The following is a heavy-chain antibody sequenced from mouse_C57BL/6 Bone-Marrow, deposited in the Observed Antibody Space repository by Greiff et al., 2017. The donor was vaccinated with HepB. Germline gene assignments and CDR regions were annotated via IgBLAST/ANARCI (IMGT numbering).Heavy chain of an antibody. Sequence: DVKLVESGGGLVKPGGSLKLSCAASGFTFSDYGMHWVRQAPEKGLEWVAYISSGSSTIYYADTVKGRFTISRDNAKNTLFLQMTSLRSEDTAMYYCARDGYYGYFDVWAQGPRSPSPQ. CDR2: ISSGSSTI. D-gene: IGHD2-3*01. V-gene: IGHV5-17*01. J-gene: IGHJ1*03. CDR3: ARDGYYGYFDV. CDR1: GFTFSDYG.